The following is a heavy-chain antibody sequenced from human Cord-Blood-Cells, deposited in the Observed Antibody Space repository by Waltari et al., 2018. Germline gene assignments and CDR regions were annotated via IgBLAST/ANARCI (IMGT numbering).Heavy chain of an antibody. CDR3: ARRTGYSSSWYFDY. Sequence: EVQLVQSGAEVKKPGESLKISCKGSGYSFTSYWIAWLRQMHGKGLEWMGIIHPCDSDTRYSPSVQGQVTISADKSISTADLQWSSLKGSDTAMYYCARRTGYSSSWYFDYWGQGTLVTVSS. V-gene: IGHV5-51*01. CDR2: IHPCDSDT. D-gene: IGHD6-13*01. J-gene: IGHJ4*02. CDR1: GYSFTSYW.